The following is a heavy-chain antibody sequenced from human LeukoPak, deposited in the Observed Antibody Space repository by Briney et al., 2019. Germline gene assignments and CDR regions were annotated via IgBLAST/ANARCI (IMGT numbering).Heavy chain of an antibody. V-gene: IGHV1-2*02. J-gene: IGHJ4*02. D-gene: IGHD3-3*02. Sequence: ASVKVSCKASGYTFTGYYMHWVRQAPGQGLEWMGWINPNSGGINYAQKFQGRVTMTRDTSISTAYMELAGLRFDDTAVYYCARVLVANDYWGQGTLVTVSS. CDR3: ARVLVANDY. CDR1: GYTFTGYY. CDR2: INPNSGGI.